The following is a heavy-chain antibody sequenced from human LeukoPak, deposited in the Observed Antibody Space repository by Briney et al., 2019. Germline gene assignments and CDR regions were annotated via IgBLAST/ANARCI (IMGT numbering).Heavy chain of an antibody. D-gene: IGHD5-12*01. CDR3: AKEYSGYDFDY. J-gene: IGHJ4*02. CDR1: GFTLRSYD. Sequence: TGGSLRLSCAASGFTLRSYDMSWVRQAPGKGLEWVAATSGSGVNSYYADSVRGRFTISRDNSQNTLYLQMDSLRAEDTALYYCAKEYSGYDFDYWDQGTLVTVSS. CDR2: TSGSGVNS. V-gene: IGHV3-23*01.